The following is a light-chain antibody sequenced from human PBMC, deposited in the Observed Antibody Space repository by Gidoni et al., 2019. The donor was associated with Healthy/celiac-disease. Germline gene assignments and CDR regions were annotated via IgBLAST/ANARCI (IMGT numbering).Light chain of an antibody. V-gene: IGKV1-5*01. CDR3: QQYNPFT. J-gene: IGKJ3*01. Sequence: DIQMTQSPSTLSASVGDRVTITCRASQSISSWLAWYQQKPGKAPKLLIYDASSLESGVPSRFSGSGSGTEFTLTISSLQPDDFATYYCQQYNPFTFGPGTKVDIK. CDR2: DAS. CDR1: QSISSW.